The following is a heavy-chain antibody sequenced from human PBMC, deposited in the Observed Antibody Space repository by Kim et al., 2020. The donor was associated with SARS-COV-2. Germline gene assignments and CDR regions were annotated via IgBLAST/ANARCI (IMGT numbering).Heavy chain of an antibody. CDR2: INPSGGST. D-gene: IGHD3-9*01. Sequence: ASVKVSCKASGYTFTSYYMHWVRQAPGQGLEWMGIINPSGGSTSYAQKFQGRVTMTSDPSTSTDYMELGSLRSEDTAVYYCARGSPGYYVSLTGYYRDYWGQGTLVTVSS. CDR1: GYTFTSYY. V-gene: IGHV1-46*01. CDR3: ARGSPGYYVSLTGYYRDY. J-gene: IGHJ4*02.